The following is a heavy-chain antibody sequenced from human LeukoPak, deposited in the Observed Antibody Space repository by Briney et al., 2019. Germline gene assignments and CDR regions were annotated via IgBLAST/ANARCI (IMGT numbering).Heavy chain of an antibody. D-gene: IGHD3-3*01. CDR3: ASLSLAITIFGVVKTYYFDY. Sequence: PSETLSLTCTVSGGSISSSSYYWGWIRQPPGKGLEWIGSIYYSGSTYYNPSLKSRVTISVDTSKNQFSLKLSSVTAAATAVNYCASLSLAITIFGVVKTYYFDYWGQGTLVTVSS. V-gene: IGHV4-39*07. CDR2: IYYSGST. CDR1: GGSISSSSYY. J-gene: IGHJ4*02.